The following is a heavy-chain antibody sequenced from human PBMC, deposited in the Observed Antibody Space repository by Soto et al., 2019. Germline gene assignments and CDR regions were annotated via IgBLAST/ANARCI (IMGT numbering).Heavy chain of an antibody. J-gene: IGHJ5*02. D-gene: IGHD3-3*01. CDR1: GGAISTYY. CDR2: IYSSGST. V-gene: IGHV4-4*07. CDR3: ARGQRFSDWFDP. Sequence: PSETLSLTCTVSGGAISTYYWTWIRQTAGKGLEWIGRIYSSGSTKYKPALQSRVTMSLDTSNNQFSLRLTSVTAADTAVYYCARGQRFSDWFDPWGQGTLVTVSS.